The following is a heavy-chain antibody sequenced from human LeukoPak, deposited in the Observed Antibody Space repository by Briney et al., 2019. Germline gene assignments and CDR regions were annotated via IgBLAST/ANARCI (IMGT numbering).Heavy chain of an antibody. Sequence: GASVKVSCKASGYTFTGYYMHWVRKAPGQGLEGMGWINPNSGGTNYAQKFQGWVTMTRDTSISTAYMELSRLRSDDTAVYYCARDGACSGGSCSMDVWGQGTTVTVSS. CDR2: INPNSGGT. V-gene: IGHV1-2*04. CDR3: ARDGACSGGSCSMDV. CDR1: GYTFTGYY. J-gene: IGHJ6*02. D-gene: IGHD2-15*01.